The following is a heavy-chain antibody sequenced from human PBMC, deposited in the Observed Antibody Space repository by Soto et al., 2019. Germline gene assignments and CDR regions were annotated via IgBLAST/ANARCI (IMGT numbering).Heavy chain of an antibody. V-gene: IGHV1-2*02. Sequence: GASVKVSCKASGYTFTGYYMHWVRQAPGQGLEWMGWINPNSGGTNYAQKFQGRVTMTRDTSIGTAYMELSRLRSDDTAVYYCARALHCSSTSCLHLVYGMDVWGQGTTVTVSS. CDR2: INPNSGGT. J-gene: IGHJ6*02. CDR1: GYTFTGYY. CDR3: ARALHCSSTSCLHLVYGMDV. D-gene: IGHD2-2*01.